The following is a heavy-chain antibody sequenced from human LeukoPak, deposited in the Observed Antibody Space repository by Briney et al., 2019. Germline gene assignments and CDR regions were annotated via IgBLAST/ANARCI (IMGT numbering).Heavy chain of an antibody. CDR1: GFTLSSYV. Sequence: GGSLRLSCAASGFTLSSYVMSWVRQAPGKGLEWVSVISVSGSSTYYTDSVKGRFSISRDNSKNTLFLQVDSLRAEDTAVYYCTTFYSRLTDYWGQGTLVTVSS. CDR3: TTFYSRLTDY. D-gene: IGHD2/OR15-2a*01. J-gene: IGHJ4*02. CDR2: ISVSGSST. V-gene: IGHV3-23*01.